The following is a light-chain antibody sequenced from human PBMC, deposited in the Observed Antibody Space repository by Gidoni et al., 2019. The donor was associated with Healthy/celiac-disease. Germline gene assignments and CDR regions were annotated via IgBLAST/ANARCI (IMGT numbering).Light chain of an antibody. Sequence: SVLTQPPSLSGAPGQRVTISCTASSSNIGAGYDVHWYQQLPGTAPKLLIYGNSNRPSGVPDRFSGSKSGTSASLAITGRQAEDEADYYCQSYDSSLSGYVFGTGTKVTVL. CDR1: SSNIGAGYD. V-gene: IGLV1-40*01. CDR3: QSYDSSLSGYV. J-gene: IGLJ1*01. CDR2: GNS.